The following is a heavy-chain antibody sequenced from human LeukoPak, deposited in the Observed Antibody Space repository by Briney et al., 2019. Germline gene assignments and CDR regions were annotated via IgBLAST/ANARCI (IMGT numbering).Heavy chain of an antibody. CDR1: ELTLSSNY. CDR3: AKHDSSISRRRRTTIGAFDI. V-gene: IGHV3-53*01. Sequence: GGSLRLSCAASELTLSSNYMSWIRQAPGRGLEWVSFIYSGGSTYYADSVRGRFIISRDNSKNTLYLQMNSLRAEDTAVYYCAKHDSSISRRRRTTIGAFDIWGQGTMVTVSS. CDR2: IYSGGST. J-gene: IGHJ3*02. D-gene: IGHD3-22*01.